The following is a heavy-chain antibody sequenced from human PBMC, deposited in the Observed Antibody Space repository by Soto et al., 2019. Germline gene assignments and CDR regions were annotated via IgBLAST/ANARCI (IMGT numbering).Heavy chain of an antibody. V-gene: IGHV5-51*01. J-gene: IGHJ4*02. CDR3: ARQFCTPTACSMCFDN. CDR1: GYDFTRNW. D-gene: IGHD2-8*01. Sequence: PGESLKVSCETSGYDFTRNWIGWVRQRPGKGLEWVGLVYPRGSDTRYSPSFRGHVSMSADESVRTAYLQWTSLEASDTAIYYCARQFCTPTACSMCFDNWRQGTPVTVSS. CDR2: VYPRGSDT.